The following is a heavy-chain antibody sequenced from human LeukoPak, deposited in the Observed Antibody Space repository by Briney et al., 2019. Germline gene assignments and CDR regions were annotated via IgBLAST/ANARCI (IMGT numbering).Heavy chain of an antibody. V-gene: IGHV1-2*02. CDR1: GYTFTGYY. D-gene: IGHD2-15*01. Sequence: ASVKVSCKASGYTFTGYYIHWVRQAPGQGLEWMGWINPNSGGTYYAQKFQGRVTMTRDTSVSTAYMELSRLRSDDTAVYYCARGAHSSFNWFDPWGQGTLVTVSS. CDR2: INPNSGGT. CDR3: ARGAHSSFNWFDP. J-gene: IGHJ5*02.